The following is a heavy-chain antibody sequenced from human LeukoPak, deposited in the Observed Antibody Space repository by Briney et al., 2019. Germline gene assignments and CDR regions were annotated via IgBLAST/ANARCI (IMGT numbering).Heavy chain of an antibody. J-gene: IGHJ6*03. Sequence: ASVKVSCKASGYTFTSYGIGWVRQAPGQGLEWMGWISAYNGNTNYAQKLQGRVTMTTDTSTSTAYMELRSLRSDDTAVYYCAREYGGNTLGYYYMDVWGKGTTVTISS. CDR2: ISAYNGNT. CDR3: AREYGGNTLGYYYMDV. V-gene: IGHV1-18*01. D-gene: IGHD4-23*01. CDR1: GYTFTSYG.